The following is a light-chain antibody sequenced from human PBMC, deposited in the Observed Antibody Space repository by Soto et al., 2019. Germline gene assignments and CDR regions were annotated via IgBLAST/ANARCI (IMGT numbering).Light chain of an antibody. CDR2: DAS. Sequence: DIQMTQSPSPLSASVGDRVTITCRASQTIRTRLALYQQKPGKAPKLLIYDASTLDSGVPSRFSGSGSETDFTLTISGLQPDDFATYYCQQYTTFSRAFGQGTTVDI. CDR1: QTIRTR. V-gene: IGKV1-5*01. CDR3: QQYTTFSRA. J-gene: IGKJ1*01.